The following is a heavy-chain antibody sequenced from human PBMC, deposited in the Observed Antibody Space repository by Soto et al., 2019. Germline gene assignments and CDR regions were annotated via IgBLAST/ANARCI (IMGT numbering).Heavy chain of an antibody. CDR2: IYNGGTT. D-gene: IGHD4-17*01. CDR3: AIRSASNG. CDR1: GFTVSTNY. J-gene: IGHJ6*04. V-gene: IGHV3-53*01. Sequence: EVQMVESGGGLIQPGGYLRLSCAASGFTVSTNYMSWVRQAPGQGLEWLSVIYNGGTTYYADSVKGRFTLSRDNSKNTLYLQMNSLITGETAVYYCAIRSASNGWGEGTTVTVSS.